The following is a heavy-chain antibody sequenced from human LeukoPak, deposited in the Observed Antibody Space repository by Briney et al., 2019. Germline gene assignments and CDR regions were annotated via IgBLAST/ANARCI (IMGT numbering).Heavy chain of an antibody. CDR3: ARRFMVLTTKTLHI. Sequence: GGSLRLSCAASGSTFSSYWMTWVRQGPGKGLEWVANINQDGSEKYYVDSVKGRFSVSRDNAKNSLFLQLNSLRAEDTAVYSCARRFMVLTTKTLHIWGQGTMVTVSS. CDR2: INQDGSEK. V-gene: IGHV3-7*04. CDR1: GSTFSSYW. J-gene: IGHJ3*02. D-gene: IGHD4/OR15-4a*01.